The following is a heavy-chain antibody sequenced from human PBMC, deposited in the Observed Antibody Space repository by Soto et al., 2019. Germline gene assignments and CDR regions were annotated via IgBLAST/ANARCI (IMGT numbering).Heavy chain of an antibody. V-gene: IGHV4-61*01. CDR1: GGSVSSGSYY. D-gene: IGHD1-26*01. Sequence: SETLSLTCTVSGGSVSSGSYYWSWIRQPPGKGLEWIGYIYYSGSTNYNPSLKSRVTISVDTSKNQFSLKLSSVTAADTAVYYCARAEGELRGEPFDYWGQGTLVTVSS. CDR2: IYYSGST. CDR3: ARAEGELRGEPFDY. J-gene: IGHJ4*02.